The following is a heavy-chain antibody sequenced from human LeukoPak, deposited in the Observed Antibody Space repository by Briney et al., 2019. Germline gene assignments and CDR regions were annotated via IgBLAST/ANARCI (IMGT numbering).Heavy chain of an antibody. V-gene: IGHV4-38-2*02. CDR3: ARVSALTTFDP. J-gene: IGHJ5*02. CDR2: IYHSGST. Sequence: MPSETLSLTCTVSGYSISSGYYWGWIRQPPGKGLEWIGSIYHSGSTYYNPSLKSRVTISVDTSKNQFSLKLSSVTAADTAVYYCARVSALTTFDPWGQGTLVTVSS. D-gene: IGHD1-14*01. CDR1: GYSISSGYY.